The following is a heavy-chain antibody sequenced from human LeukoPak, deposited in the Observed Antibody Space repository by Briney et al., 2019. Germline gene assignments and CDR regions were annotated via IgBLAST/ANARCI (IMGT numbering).Heavy chain of an antibody. J-gene: IGHJ4*02. CDR2: ISGSGGST. Sequence: PGGSLRLSCVVSGFTFSSYWMHWVRQAPGKGLEWVSAISGSGGSTYYADSVKGRFTISRDNSKNTLYLQMNSLRAEDTAVYYCAKLIAAAGTANFDYWGQGTLSPSPQ. V-gene: IGHV3-23*01. CDR3: AKLIAAAGTANFDY. CDR1: GFTFSSYW. D-gene: IGHD6-13*01.